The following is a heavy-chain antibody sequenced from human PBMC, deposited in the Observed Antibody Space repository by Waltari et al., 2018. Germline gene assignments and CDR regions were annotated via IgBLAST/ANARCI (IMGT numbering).Heavy chain of an antibody. CDR1: GYSISSGFY. CDR3: ARQELLLPFDY. CDR2: IYHSGTN. Sequence: QVQLQESGPGLVTPSETLSLTCAVSGYSISSGFYWGWIRQPPGKGLEWIATIYHSGTNSYNPSLKSRVTISVDTSKNQFSLKLSSVTAADTAVYYCARQELLLPFDYWGQGTLVTVSS. J-gene: IGHJ4*02. V-gene: IGHV4-38-2*01. D-gene: IGHD1-26*01.